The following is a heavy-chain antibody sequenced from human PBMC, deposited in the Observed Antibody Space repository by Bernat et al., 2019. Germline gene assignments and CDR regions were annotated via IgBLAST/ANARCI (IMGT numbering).Heavy chain of an antibody. J-gene: IGHJ4*02. CDR2: INHSGST. Sequence: QVQLQQWGAGLLKPSETLSLTCAVYGGSFSGYYWSWIRQPPGKGLEWIGEINHSGSTNYNPSLKSRVTISVDTSKNQFSLKLSSVTAADTAVYYCARGRGLLLWFGELGGIFDYWSQGTLVTVSS. D-gene: IGHD3-10*01. V-gene: IGHV4-34*01. CDR1: GGSFSGYY. CDR3: ARGRGLLLWFGELGGIFDY.